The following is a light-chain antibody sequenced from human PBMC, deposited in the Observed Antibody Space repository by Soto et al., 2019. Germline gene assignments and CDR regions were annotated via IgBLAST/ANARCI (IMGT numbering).Light chain of an antibody. CDR2: GAS. CDR1: QSVSSN. CDR3: QQYNNWPLT. Sequence: EIVMTQSPATLSVSPGARATLSCRASQSVSSNLAWYQQKPGQAPRIIIYGASTRATGIPARFSGSGSGTECTLTISSLQSEDFAVYYCQQYNNWPLTFGQGTKVDI. V-gene: IGKV3-15*01. J-gene: IGKJ1*01.